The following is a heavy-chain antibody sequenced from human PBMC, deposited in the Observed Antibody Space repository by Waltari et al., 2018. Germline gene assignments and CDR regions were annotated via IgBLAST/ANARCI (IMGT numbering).Heavy chain of an antibody. J-gene: IGHJ6*02. CDR1: A. CDR2: IIPIFGTA. Sequence: AISWVRQAPGQGLEWMGGIIPIFGTANYAQKFQGRVTITADESTSTAYMELSSLRSEDTAVYYCARAPGFRPEEYYYYGMDVWGQGTTVTVSS. CDR3: ARAPGFRPEEYYYYGMDV. D-gene: IGHD3-10*01. V-gene: IGHV1-69*01.